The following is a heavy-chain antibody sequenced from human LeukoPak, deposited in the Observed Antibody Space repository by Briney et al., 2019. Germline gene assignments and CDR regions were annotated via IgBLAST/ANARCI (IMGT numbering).Heavy chain of an antibody. CDR3: AKDYVWEGAPYYYYGMDV. V-gene: IGHV3-30*18. J-gene: IGHJ6*02. CDR2: ISYDGSNK. CDR1: GFTFSSHG. Sequence: GRSLRLSCAASGFTFSSHGMHWVRQAPGKGLEWVAVISYDGSNKYYADSVKGRFTISRDNSKNTLYLQMNSLRAEDTAVYCCAKDYVWEGAPYYYYGMDVWGQGTTVTVSS. D-gene: IGHD3-16*01.